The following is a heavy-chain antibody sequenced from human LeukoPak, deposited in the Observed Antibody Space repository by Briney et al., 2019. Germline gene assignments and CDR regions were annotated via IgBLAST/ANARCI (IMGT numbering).Heavy chain of an antibody. D-gene: IGHD6-19*01. J-gene: IGHJ4*02. CDR1: GFTFSSYW. Sequence: GGSLRLSCAASGFTFSSYWMSWVRQAPGKGREWVANIKQDGSEKYYVDSVKGRFTISRDNAKNSLYLQMNSLRAEDTAVYYCARIRSGWYVGTFDYWGQGTLVTVSS. V-gene: IGHV3-7*01. CDR2: IKQDGSEK. CDR3: ARIRSGWYVGTFDY.